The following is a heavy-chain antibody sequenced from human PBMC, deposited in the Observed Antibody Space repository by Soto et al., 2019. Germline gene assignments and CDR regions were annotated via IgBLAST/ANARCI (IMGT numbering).Heavy chain of an antibody. CDR1: GFTFDDYA. CDR2: ISWNSGSI. Sequence: PGGSLRLSCAASGFTFDDYAMHWVRQAPGKGLEWVSGISWNSGSIGYADSVKGRFTISRDNAKNSLYLQMNSLRAEDTALYYCAKSFGGVLDAFDIWGQGTMVTVSS. D-gene: IGHD3-16*01. CDR3: AKSFGGVLDAFDI. V-gene: IGHV3-9*01. J-gene: IGHJ3*02.